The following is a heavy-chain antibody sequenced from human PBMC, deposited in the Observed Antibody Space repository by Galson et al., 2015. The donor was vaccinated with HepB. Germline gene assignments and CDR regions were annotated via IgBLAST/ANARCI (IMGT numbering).Heavy chain of an antibody. CDR2: ITGSSSTI. CDR3: ARDRASGSGSYYDY. V-gene: IGHV3-48*02. J-gene: IGHJ4*01. Sequence: SLRLSCAASGFTFSSYSMNWVRQAPGKGLEWVSYITGSSSTIYYADSVKGRFTISRDNAKNSLYLQMNSLRDEDTAVYYCARDRASGSGSYYDYWGHGTLVTVSS. CDR1: GFTFSSYS. D-gene: IGHD1-26*01.